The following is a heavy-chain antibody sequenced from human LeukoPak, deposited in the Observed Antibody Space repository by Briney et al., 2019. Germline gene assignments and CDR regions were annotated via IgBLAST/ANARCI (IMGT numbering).Heavy chain of an antibody. Sequence: GGSLRLSCAASGFTFSSYGMHWVRQAPGKGLEWVAVISYDGSNKYYADSVKGRFTISRDNSKNTLYLQVNSLRAEDTAVYYCARHSSGWYFSSEIDHWGQGTLVTVSS. J-gene: IGHJ4*02. V-gene: IGHV3-30*03. D-gene: IGHD6-19*01. CDR2: ISYDGSNK. CDR1: GFTFSSYG. CDR3: ARHSSGWYFSSEIDH.